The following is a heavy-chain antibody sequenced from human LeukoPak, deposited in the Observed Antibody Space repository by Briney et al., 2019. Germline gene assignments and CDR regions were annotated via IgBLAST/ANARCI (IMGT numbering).Heavy chain of an antibody. Sequence: SVKVSCKASGGTFSSYAISWVRQAPGQGLEWMGGIIPIFGTANYAQKFQGRVTITADESTSAAYMELSSLRSEDTAVYYCAMGVKTHYYYYMDVWGKGTTVTVSS. CDR2: IIPIFGTA. V-gene: IGHV1-69*13. CDR1: GGTFSSYA. CDR3: AMGVKTHYYYYMDV. D-gene: IGHD3-16*01. J-gene: IGHJ6*03.